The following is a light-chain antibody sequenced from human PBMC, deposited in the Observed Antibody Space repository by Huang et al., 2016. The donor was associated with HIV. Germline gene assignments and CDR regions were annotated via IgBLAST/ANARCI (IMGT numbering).Light chain of an antibody. V-gene: IGKV3-15*01. CDR1: QSINSN. Sequence: EIVMTQSPATLSVSPGERATVSCRASQSINSNLAWYQQKPGQAPRLLISGASTRATGIPARFRGSGSGTEFTLTISSLQSEDFAFYYCQHYNNWPPLVTFGGGTKVEIK. CDR3: QHYNNWPPLVT. CDR2: GAS. J-gene: IGKJ4*01.